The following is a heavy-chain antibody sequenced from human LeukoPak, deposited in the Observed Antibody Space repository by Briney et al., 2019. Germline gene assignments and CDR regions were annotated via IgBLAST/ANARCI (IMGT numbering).Heavy chain of an antibody. J-gene: IGHJ4*02. Sequence: SETLSLTCTVSGGSISSYYWSWIRQPPGKGLEWSGYIYYSGSTNYNPSLKRRGTISVDTSKNQFSLKLRSVTAADTAVYYCARNSIAAAGTALDYWGQGTLVTVSS. CDR2: IYYSGST. D-gene: IGHD6-13*01. CDR3: ARNSIAAAGTALDY. V-gene: IGHV4-59*08. CDR1: GGSISSYY.